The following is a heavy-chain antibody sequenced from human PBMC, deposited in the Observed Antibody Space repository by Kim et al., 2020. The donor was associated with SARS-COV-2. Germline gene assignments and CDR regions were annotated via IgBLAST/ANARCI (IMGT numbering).Heavy chain of an antibody. V-gene: IGHV1-18*04. CDR3: ARVSITMVRGVSGRHSWFDP. CDR2: ISAYNGNT. D-gene: IGHD3-10*01. J-gene: IGHJ5*02. Sequence: ASVKVSCKASGYTFTSYGISWVRQAPGQGLEWMGWISAYNGNTNYAQKLQGRVTMTTDTSTSTAYMELRSLRSDDTAVYYCARVSITMVRGVSGRHSWFDPWGQGTLVTVSS. CDR1: GYTFTSYG.